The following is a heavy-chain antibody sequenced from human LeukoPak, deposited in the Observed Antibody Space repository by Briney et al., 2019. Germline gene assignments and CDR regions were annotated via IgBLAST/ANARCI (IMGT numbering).Heavy chain of an antibody. CDR3: ARYSSSWNFIDY. D-gene: IGHD6-13*01. CDR2: INHSGST. V-gene: IGHV4-34*01. CDR1: GGSFSGYY. Sequence: SETLSLTCAVYGGSFSGYYWSWIRQPPGKGLEWIGEINHSGSTNYNPSLKSRVTISVDTSKNQFSLKLSSVTAADTAVYYCARYSSSWNFIDYWGQGTLVTVSS. J-gene: IGHJ4*02.